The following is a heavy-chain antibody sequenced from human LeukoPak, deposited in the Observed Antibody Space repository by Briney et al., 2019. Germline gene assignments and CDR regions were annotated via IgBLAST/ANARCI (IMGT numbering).Heavy chain of an antibody. CDR2: INHSGST. Sequence: KPSETLSLTCAVYGGSFSGYYWSWIRRPPGKGLEWIGEINHSGSTNYNPSLKSRVTISVDTSKNQFSLKLSSVTAADTAVYYCARGIDYWGQGTLVTVSS. CDR1: GGSFSGYY. J-gene: IGHJ4*02. V-gene: IGHV4-34*01. CDR3: ARGIDY.